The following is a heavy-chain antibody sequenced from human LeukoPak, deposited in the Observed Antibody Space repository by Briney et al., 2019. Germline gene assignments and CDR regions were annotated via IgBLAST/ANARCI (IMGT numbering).Heavy chain of an antibody. J-gene: IGHJ4*02. Sequence: GGSLRLSXAASGFTFSSYSMNWVRQAPGKGLEWVSSISSSSSYIYYADSVKGRFTISRDNAKNSLYLQMNSLRAEDTAVYYCAREAGYSYARTFDYWGQGTLVTVSS. D-gene: IGHD5-18*01. V-gene: IGHV3-21*01. CDR3: AREAGYSYARTFDY. CDR1: GFTFSSYS. CDR2: ISSSSSYI.